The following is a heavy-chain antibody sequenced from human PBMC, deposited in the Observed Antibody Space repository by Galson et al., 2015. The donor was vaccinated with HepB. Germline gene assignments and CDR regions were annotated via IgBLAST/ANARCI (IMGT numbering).Heavy chain of an antibody. CDR2: IDWDDDK. V-gene: IGHV2-70*11. CDR3: ARLLLRRGYDSGDAFDV. Sequence: PALVKPPQTLTLTCTFSVFSLRASTMCVSWIRQPTGKALEWLGRIDWDDDKYYNTSLKTRLTISKDTSKNEVVLRMTNMDPVDTATYFCARLLLRRGYDSGDAFDVWGQGLMVIVSS. J-gene: IGHJ3*01. CDR1: VFSLRASTMC. D-gene: IGHD3-3*01.